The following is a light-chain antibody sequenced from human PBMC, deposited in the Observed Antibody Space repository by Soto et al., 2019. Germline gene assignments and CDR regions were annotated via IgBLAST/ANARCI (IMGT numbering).Light chain of an antibody. CDR2: GAS. CDR1: QSVSTN. CDR3: HQYNNWPQT. J-gene: IGKJ1*01. Sequence: EMVITQSPATLSVSPGERATLSCRASQSVSTNLAWYQQKPGQAPRLLIYGASTRATGIPARFGGSGSGTEFTLTISSXQSEDFAVYYCHQYNNWPQTFGQGTKVDIK. V-gene: IGKV3-15*01.